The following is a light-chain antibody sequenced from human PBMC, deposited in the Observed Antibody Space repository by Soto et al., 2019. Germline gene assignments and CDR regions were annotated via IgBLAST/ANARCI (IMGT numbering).Light chain of an antibody. V-gene: IGLV2-14*01. CDR3: SSYTDSNTLI. CDR2: DVS. Sequence: QSALTQPASVSGSPGQSITISCSGTTSDVGGYNYVSWYQQRPGKAPKVLIYDVSHRPSGASHRFSGSKSGNTASLTISGLQAEDEGDYYCSSYTDSNTLIFGGGTKVTVL. CDR1: TSDVGGYNY. J-gene: IGLJ2*01.